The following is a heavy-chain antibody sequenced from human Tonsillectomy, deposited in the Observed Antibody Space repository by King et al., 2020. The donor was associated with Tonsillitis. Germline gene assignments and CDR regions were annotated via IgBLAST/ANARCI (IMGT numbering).Heavy chain of an antibody. J-gene: IGHJ6*02. V-gene: IGHV1-46*03. Sequence: QLVQSGAEVKKPGASEKVSCKASGYTFTSYYMHWVRQAPGQGLEWMGIINPSGGSTSYAQKFQGRVTMTRDTSTSTVYMELSSLRSEDTAVYYCASSYYDSSGYYYGMDVWGQGTTVTVSS. D-gene: IGHD3-22*01. CDR1: GYTFTSYY. CDR2: INPSGGST. CDR3: ASSYYDSSGYYYGMDV.